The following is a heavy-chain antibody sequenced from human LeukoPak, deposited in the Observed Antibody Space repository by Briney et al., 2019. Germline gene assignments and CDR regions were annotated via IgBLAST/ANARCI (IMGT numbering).Heavy chain of an antibody. D-gene: IGHD2-2*01. CDR3: ARTLGCSSTSCKGWFDP. Sequence: ASVKVSCKASGYTFTSYDINWVRQATGQGLEWMGWMNPNSGNTGYAQKFQGRVTITRNTSISTAYMELSSLRSEDTAVYYCARTLGCSSTSCKGWFDPWGQGTLATVSS. CDR1: GYTFTSYD. J-gene: IGHJ5*02. V-gene: IGHV1-8*03. CDR2: MNPNSGNT.